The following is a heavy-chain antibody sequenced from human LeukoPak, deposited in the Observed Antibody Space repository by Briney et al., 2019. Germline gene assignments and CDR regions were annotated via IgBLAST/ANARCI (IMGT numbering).Heavy chain of an antibody. V-gene: IGHV4-39*07. J-gene: IGHJ5*02. Sequence: SETLSLTCTVSGGSISSSSYYWGWIRQPPGKGLEWIGSIYYSGSTYYNPSLKSRVTISVDTSKNQFSLKLSSVTAADTAVYYCARDRWFGELSPWGQGTLVTVSS. CDR3: ARDRWFGELSP. CDR1: GGSISSSSYY. D-gene: IGHD3-10*01. CDR2: IYYSGST.